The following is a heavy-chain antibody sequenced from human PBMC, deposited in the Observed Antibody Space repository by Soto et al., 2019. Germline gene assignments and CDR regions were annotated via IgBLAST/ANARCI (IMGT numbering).Heavy chain of an antibody. V-gene: IGHV4-34*01. Sequence: PSENLSLRCAVYGAPFSGYYWTWFRQPLGKGMEWIGEINHTGSTKYNPSLKSRVTISLDTSKNQFSLSLRSVTAADTAVYYCARGREIFGAVTPFEYWGQGTQVT. D-gene: IGHD3-3*01. J-gene: IGHJ4*02. CDR3: ARGREIFGAVTPFEY. CDR1: GAPFSGYY. CDR2: INHTGST.